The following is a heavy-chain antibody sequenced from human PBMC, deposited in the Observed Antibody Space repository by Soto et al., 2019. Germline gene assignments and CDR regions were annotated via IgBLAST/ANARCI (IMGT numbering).Heavy chain of an antibody. CDR1: GGSISSGDYY. D-gene: IGHD1-26*01. CDR2: IYYSGST. CDR3: ARDRGYSGSPPRYWYFDL. J-gene: IGHJ2*01. Sequence: VQLQESGPGLVRPSQTLSLTCTVSGGSISSGDYYWSWIRQPPGKGQEWIGYIYYSGSTYYNPSLKSRVTISVDTSKNQFSLKLSSVTAADTAVYYCARDRGYSGSPPRYWYFDLWGRGTLVTVSS. V-gene: IGHV4-30-4*01.